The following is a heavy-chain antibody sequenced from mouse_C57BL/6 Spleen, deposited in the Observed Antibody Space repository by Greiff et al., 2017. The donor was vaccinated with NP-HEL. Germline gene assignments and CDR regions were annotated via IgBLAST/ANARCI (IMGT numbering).Heavy chain of an antibody. J-gene: IGHJ2*01. D-gene: IGHD1-1*01. CDR3: ARATVVAPYYFDY. Sequence: DVMLVESGGDLVKPGGSLKLSCAASGFTFSSYGMSWVRQTPDKRLEWVATISSGGSYTYYPDSVKGRFTISRDNAKNTLYLQMSSLKSEDTAMYYCARATVVAPYYFDYWGQGTTLTVSS. V-gene: IGHV5-6*02. CDR1: GFTFSSYG. CDR2: ISSGGSYT.